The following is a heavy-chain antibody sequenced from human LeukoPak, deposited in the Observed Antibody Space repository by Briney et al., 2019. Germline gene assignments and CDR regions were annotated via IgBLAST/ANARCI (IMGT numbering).Heavy chain of an antibody. CDR1: GFTFSSYG. Sequence: QAGGSLRLSCAASGFTFSSYGMLWVRQAPGKGLEGVAVISYDGSNKYYADSVKGRFTISRDNSKNTLYLQMNSLRAEDTAVYYCAREASGDWDLGFDPWGQGTLVTVSS. CDR3: AREASGDWDLGFDP. D-gene: IGHD3/OR15-3a*01. CDR2: ISYDGSNK. J-gene: IGHJ5*02. V-gene: IGHV3-30*03.